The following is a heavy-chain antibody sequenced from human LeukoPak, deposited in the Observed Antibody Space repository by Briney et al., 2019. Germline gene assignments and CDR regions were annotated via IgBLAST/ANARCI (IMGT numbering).Heavy chain of an antibody. CDR3: ARAVTVVARGGLVFDY. Sequence: GGSLRLSCAASGFTFSSYSMNWVRQAPGKGLEWVSYISSSSNTIYYADSVKGRFTISRDNAKNSLFLQMNSLRGEDTSVYYCARAVTVVARGGLVFDYWGQGTLVTVSS. D-gene: IGHD2-21*01. CDR2: ISSSSNTI. V-gene: IGHV3-48*01. CDR1: GFTFSSYS. J-gene: IGHJ4*02.